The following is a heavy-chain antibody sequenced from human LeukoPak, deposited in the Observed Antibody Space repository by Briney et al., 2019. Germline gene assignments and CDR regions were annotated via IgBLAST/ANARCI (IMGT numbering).Heavy chain of an antibody. V-gene: IGHV3-33*06. D-gene: IGHD3-10*01. CDR2: IWYDGTNK. Sequence: PGRSLTLSCAASGFTFSSHGMLWVRQAPGKGLEWVAVIWYDGTNKHYADSVKGRFTISRDNSKNTLYLQMDSLRAEDSALYYCAKSHTIIRGVNERSFDYWGQGTLVTVSS. CDR3: AKSHTIIRGVNERSFDY. CDR1: GFTFSSHG. J-gene: IGHJ4*02.